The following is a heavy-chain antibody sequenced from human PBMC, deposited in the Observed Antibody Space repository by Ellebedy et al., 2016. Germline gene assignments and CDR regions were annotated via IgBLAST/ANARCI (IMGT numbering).Heavy chain of an antibody. CDR1: GFTFGDYA. Sequence: GESLKISCTASGFTFGDYAMSWFRQAPGKGLEWVGFIRSKAYGGTTEYAASVKGRFTISRDDSKSIAYLQMNSLKTEDTAVYYCTRDMGGSLGFDYWGQGTLVTVSS. CDR2: IRSKAYGGTT. J-gene: IGHJ4*02. D-gene: IGHD3-16*01. V-gene: IGHV3-49*03. CDR3: TRDMGGSLGFDY.